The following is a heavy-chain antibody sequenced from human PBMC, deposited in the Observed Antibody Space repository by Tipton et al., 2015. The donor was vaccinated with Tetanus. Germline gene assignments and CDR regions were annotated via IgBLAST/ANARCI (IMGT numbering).Heavy chain of an antibody. Sequence: SLRLSSAASGFIFSSYGIHWVRQAPGKGLEWVAVSWYDGTDKYYADSVKGRFTISRDNSKNTLYLQMNSLRAEDTAVYYCAREADCSGGSSFSGDFDNWGQGTQVTVSS. CDR1: GFIFSSYG. CDR2: SWYDGTDK. J-gene: IGHJ4*02. D-gene: IGHD2-15*01. CDR3: AREADCSGGSSFSGDFDN. V-gene: IGHV3-33*01.